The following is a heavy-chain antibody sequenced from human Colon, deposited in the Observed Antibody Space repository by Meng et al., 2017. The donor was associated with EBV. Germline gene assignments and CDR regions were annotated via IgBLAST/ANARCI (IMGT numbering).Heavy chain of an antibody. CDR3: ARASYGSGSPLGESWFDP. CDR1: CSSISSGGYY. CDR2: IHDSGST. D-gene: IGHD3-10*01. J-gene: IGHJ5*02. Sequence: VQPAEAGPGPVKPSQPLSLTCTVSCSSISSGGYYWSWIRQHPGKGLEWIGYIHDSGSTYYNPSLKSRVTISADTSKNQFSLKLSSVTAADTAVYYCARASYGSGSPLGESWFDPWGQGTLVTVSS. V-gene: IGHV4-31*03.